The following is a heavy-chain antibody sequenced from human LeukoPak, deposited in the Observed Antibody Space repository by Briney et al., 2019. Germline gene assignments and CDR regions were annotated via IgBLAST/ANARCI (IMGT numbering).Heavy chain of an antibody. V-gene: IGHV3-48*03. Sequence: GGSLRLSCAASGFTFSGSEMNWVRQAPGRGLEWVSYISTTGSTIYYADSVKGRFTISRDNAKNSLYLQMSSLRAEDTAVYYCARGDDYGDNSFDYWGQGTLVTVSS. CDR1: GFTFSGSE. CDR3: ARGDDYGDNSFDY. D-gene: IGHD4-17*01. J-gene: IGHJ4*02. CDR2: ISTTGSTI.